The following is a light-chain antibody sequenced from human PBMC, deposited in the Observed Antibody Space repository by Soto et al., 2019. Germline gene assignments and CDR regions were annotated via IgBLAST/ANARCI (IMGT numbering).Light chain of an antibody. J-gene: IGLJ1*01. Sequence: QSALTQPASVSGSPGQSITISCSGTSSDIGSYNYVSWYQQHPGEAPKLIIYGVTKRPSGVSNRFSGSKSGNTASLTISGLQAEDEADYYCNSYAGTSYVFGTGTKVTVL. CDR2: GVT. CDR1: SSDIGSYNY. V-gene: IGLV2-14*01. CDR3: NSYAGTSYV.